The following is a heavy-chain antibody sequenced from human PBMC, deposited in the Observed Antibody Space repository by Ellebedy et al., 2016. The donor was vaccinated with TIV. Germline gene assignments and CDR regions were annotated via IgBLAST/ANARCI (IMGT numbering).Heavy chain of an antibody. CDR2: AYSRSTWIY. Sequence: MPSETLSLTCAISGDSVSNNGVTWNWLRQSPSRGLEWLGRAYSRSTWIYNYSVYVKGRITINPDTSNNQLSLHLNSVTPEDTAVYCCARHPPWYYRCADVWGQGTTVTVSS. CDR1: GDSVSNNGVT. V-gene: IGHV6-1*01. D-gene: IGHD3-10*01. J-gene: IGHJ6*02. CDR3: ARHPPWYYRCADV.